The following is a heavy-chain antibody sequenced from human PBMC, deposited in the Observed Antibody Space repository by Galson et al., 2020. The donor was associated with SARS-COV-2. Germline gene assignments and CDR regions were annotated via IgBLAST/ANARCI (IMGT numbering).Heavy chain of an antibody. CDR1: GGSISSYY. Sequence: LSLTCTISGGSISSYYWSWIRQPPGKGLEWIGYIYSSGSTNYNPSLESRVTMSVDTSKNQFSLKLSSVTAADTAVYYCVGVGGSGYYYHPLDYWGQGTLVTVSS. V-gene: IGHV4-59*08. CDR2: IYSSGST. D-gene: IGHD3-22*01. CDR3: VGVGGSGYYYHPLDY. J-gene: IGHJ4*02.